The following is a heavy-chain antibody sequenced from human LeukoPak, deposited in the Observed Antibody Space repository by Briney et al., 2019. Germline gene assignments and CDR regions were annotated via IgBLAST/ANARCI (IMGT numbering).Heavy chain of an antibody. Sequence: PSETLSLTCTVSGGSISSSSYYWGWIRQPPGKGLEWIGTFYYSGSTYYNPSLNSRVTISVDTSKNQFSLYLSSVTAADTAVYYCATQTAATITGYYFYMDVWGKGTTVTVSS. V-gene: IGHV4-39*01. D-gene: IGHD5-12*01. CDR1: GGSISSSSYY. CDR2: FYYSGST. J-gene: IGHJ6*03. CDR3: ATQTAATITGYYFYMDV.